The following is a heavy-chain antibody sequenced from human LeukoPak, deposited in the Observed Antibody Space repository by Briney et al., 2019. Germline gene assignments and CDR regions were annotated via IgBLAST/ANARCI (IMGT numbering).Heavy chain of an antibody. D-gene: IGHD3-3*01. CDR2: IYPGDSDT. Sequence: GESLKISCKGSGYSFTSYWIGWVRKMPGKGLEWLGIIYPGDSDTRYSPSFQGQVTISADKSISTAYLQWSSLKASDTAMYYCARLTAITIFGVVRPYYFDYWGQGTLVTVSS. CDR3: ARLTAITIFGVVRPYYFDY. V-gene: IGHV5-51*01. J-gene: IGHJ4*02. CDR1: GYSFTSYW.